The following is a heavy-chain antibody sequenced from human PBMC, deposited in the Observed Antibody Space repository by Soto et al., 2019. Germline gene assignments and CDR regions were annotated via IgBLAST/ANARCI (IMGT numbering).Heavy chain of an antibody. D-gene: IGHD3-22*01. J-gene: IGHJ4*02. CDR3: ARAYYYDSSGFYYDC. CDR1: GYIFTNHY. V-gene: IGHV1-46*01. CDR2: INPSGGST. Sequence: QVQLVQSGAEVKKPGASVKVSYKASGYIFTNHYIHWVRQAPGQGLEWMGIINPSGGSTNYLQKFQGRITMTRDTSTSTVYMELGSLRSEDTAVYFCARAYYYDSSGFYYDCWGQGSLVTVSS.